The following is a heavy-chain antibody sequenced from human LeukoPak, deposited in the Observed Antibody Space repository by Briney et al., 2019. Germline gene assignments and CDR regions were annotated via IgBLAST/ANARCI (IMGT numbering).Heavy chain of an antibody. CDR1: GFTFSSYS. Sequence: GGSLRLSCVASGFTFSSYSMNWVRQAPGKGLEWLSYIRGGSDVKNYADSVKGRFTISRDNARNSLYLQMNSLRDEDTAVYYCTRSPSLGGRYWGFDYWGQGALVTVSS. J-gene: IGHJ4*02. CDR3: TRSPSLGGRYWGFDY. CDR2: IRGGSDVK. V-gene: IGHV3-48*02. D-gene: IGHD1-26*01.